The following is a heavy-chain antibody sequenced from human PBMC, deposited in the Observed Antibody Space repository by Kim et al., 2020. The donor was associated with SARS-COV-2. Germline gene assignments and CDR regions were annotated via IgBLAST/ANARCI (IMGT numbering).Heavy chain of an antibody. J-gene: IGHJ6*02. V-gene: IGHV4-59*08. CDR1: GGSIYNYY. D-gene: IGHD3-9*01. Sequence: SETLSLTCSVSGGSIYNYYWSWIRQSPGKGLEWIGYKYYSGSTNYNPSLKSRVTISVDTSKNEFSLKLTSVIAADTAVYYCARHVRYFDLSIYYYGFDVWGQGTTVTVSS. CDR2: KYYSGST. CDR3: ARHVRYFDLSIYYYGFDV.